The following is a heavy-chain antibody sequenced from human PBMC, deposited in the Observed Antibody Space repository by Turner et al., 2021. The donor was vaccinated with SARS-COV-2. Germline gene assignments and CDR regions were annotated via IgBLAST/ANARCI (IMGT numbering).Heavy chain of an antibody. CDR3: ARDQGFLLEWEISYYYYMDV. D-gene: IGHD3-3*01. CDR1: GCSISSGRYY. V-gene: IGHV4-61*02. J-gene: IGHJ6*03. CDR2: IYTSGST. Sequence: QVQLQESGPGLVKPSQTLSLTCTVSGCSISSGRYYWSWIRQPAGKGLEWIGRIYTSGSTNYNPSLKSRVTISVDTSKNQFSLKLSSVTAADTAVYYCARDQGFLLEWEISYYYYMDVWGKGTTVTVSS.